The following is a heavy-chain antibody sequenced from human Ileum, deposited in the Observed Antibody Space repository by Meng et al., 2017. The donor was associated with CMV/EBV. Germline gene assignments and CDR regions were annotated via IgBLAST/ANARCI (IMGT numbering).Heavy chain of an antibody. Sequence: QVQLQESGPGLVKPSETLSLTCTVSGESISGFYWSWIRQPAGKGLEWIGRIYISGISNYNPSLKSRVTISEDTSKNQFSLKLSSVTAADTAVYYCAREKVQFWSFEYWGQGSLVTVSS. CDR3: AREKVQFWSFEY. V-gene: IGHV4-4*07. CDR1: GESISGFY. J-gene: IGHJ4*02. CDR2: IYISGIS. D-gene: IGHD5-18*01.